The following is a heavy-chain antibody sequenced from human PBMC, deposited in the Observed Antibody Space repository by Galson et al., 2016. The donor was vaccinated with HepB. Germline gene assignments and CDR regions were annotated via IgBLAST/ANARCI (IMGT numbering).Heavy chain of an antibody. J-gene: IGHJ3*01. D-gene: IGHD3-3*01. CDR2: IYYSGST. CDR3: ARDNRSVLRAFDF. CDR1: GGPISHYY. V-gene: IGHV4-59*01. Sequence: SETLSLTCTVSGGPISHYYWNWIRQSPGKGPEWIGFIYYSGSTGYNPSLRSRVTISVDTSKNQFSLKLSSVTAADTAVYYCARDNRSVLRAFDFWGQGTMVAVSS.